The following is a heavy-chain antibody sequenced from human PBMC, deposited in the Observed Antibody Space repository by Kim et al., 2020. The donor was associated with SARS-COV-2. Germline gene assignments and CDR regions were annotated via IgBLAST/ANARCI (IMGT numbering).Heavy chain of an antibody. Sequence: ASVKVSCKASGYTFTSYAMHWVRQAPGQRLEWMGWINAGNGNTKYSQKFQGRVTITRDTSASTAYMELSSLRSEDTAVYYCARGPKPSLYCSSTSCLGTNGDYWGQGTLVTVSS. V-gene: IGHV1-3*01. D-gene: IGHD2-2*01. J-gene: IGHJ4*02. CDR1: GYTFTSYA. CDR2: INAGNGNT. CDR3: ARGPKPSLYCSSTSCLGTNGDY.